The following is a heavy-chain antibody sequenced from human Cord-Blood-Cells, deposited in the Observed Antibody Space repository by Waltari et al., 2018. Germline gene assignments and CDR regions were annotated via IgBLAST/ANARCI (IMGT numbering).Heavy chain of an antibody. V-gene: IGHV3-15*01. J-gene: IGHJ4*02. Sequence: EVQLVESGGGLVKPGGSLRLSCAASGFTFSNDCMSWVRQAPGKGLEWVGRIKSKTDGGTTDYAAPVKGRFTISRDDSKNTLYLQMNSLKPEDTAVYYCTTDPRGIAAAGTTFDYWGQGTLVTVSS. CDR2: IKSKTDGGTT. CDR3: TTDPRGIAAAGTTFDY. CDR1: GFTFSNDC. D-gene: IGHD6-13*01.